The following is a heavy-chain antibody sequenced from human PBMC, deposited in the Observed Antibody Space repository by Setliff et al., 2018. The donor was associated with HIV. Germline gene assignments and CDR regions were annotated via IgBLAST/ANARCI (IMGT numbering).Heavy chain of an antibody. CDR2: INPNSGGT. CDR3: ARDVLDLVISVYGF. J-gene: IGHJ4*02. V-gene: IGHV1-2*04. D-gene: IGHD3-22*01. CDR1: GYTFTGYY. Sequence: GASVKVSCKASGYTFTGYYMHWVRQAPGQGLEWMGWINPNSGGTNYAQKFQGWVTMTRDTSISTAYMELSRLRSDDTAVYYCARDVLDLVISVYGFWGQGIPVTVSS.